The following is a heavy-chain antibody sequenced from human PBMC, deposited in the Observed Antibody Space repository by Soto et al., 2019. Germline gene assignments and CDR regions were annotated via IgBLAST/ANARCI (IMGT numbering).Heavy chain of an antibody. CDR1: GGTFSSYA. Sequence: SVKVSCKASGGTFSSYAIGWVRQAPGQGLEWMGGIIPIFGTANYAQKFQGRVTITADESTSTAYMELSSLRSEDTAVYYCARSAGSGWYIPPYYFDYWGQGTLVTVSS. J-gene: IGHJ4*02. D-gene: IGHD6-19*01. CDR2: IIPIFGTA. V-gene: IGHV1-69*13. CDR3: ARSAGSGWYIPPYYFDY.